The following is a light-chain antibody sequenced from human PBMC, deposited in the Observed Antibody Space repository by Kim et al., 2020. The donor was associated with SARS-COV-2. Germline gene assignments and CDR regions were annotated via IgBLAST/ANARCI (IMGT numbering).Light chain of an antibody. J-gene: IGKJ5*01. CDR3: QQRINWPIT. CDR2: DAS. V-gene: IGKV3-11*01. CDR1: QSVNNY. Sequence: LFPGERATLSCRASQSVNNYLAWYQQKPGQAPRLLIYDASNRATGIPARFSGSGSGTDFTLTISSLEPEDFAVYFCQQRINWPITFGQGTRVEIK.